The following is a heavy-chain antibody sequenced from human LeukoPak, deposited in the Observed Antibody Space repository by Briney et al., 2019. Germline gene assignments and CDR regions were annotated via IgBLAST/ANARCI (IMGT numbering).Heavy chain of an antibody. V-gene: IGHV3-23*01. CDR2: ISGSGGST. CDR1: GFTFSSYA. CDR3: TRGAGTGWRFAS. J-gene: IGHJ4*02. D-gene: IGHD6-19*01. Sequence: PGGSLRLSCAASGFTFSSYAMSWVRQAPGKGLECVLAISGSGGSTYYADSVKGRFTISRDNAKNSLYLQMTSLRAEDTAVYYCTRGAGTGWRFASWGQGTLLTVSS.